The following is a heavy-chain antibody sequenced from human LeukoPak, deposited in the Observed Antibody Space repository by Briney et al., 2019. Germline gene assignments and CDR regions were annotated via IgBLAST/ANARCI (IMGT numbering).Heavy chain of an antibody. CDR1: GFTFSNAW. Sequence: GGSLRLSYAASGFTFSNAWMSWVRQAPGKGLEWVGRIKSKTDGGTTDYAAPVKGRFTISRDDSKNTLYLRMNSLKTEDTAVYYCTTDFWSGYYFFADVWGQGTTVTVSS. CDR2: IKSKTDGGTT. CDR3: TTDFWSGYYFFADV. V-gene: IGHV3-15*01. J-gene: IGHJ6*02. D-gene: IGHD3-3*01.